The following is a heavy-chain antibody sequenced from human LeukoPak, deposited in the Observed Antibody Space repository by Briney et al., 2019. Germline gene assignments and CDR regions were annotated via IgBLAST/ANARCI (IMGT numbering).Heavy chain of an antibody. V-gene: IGHV4-34*01. J-gene: IGHJ4*02. CDR3: ARARYYGSGSYYRLDY. Sequence: PSETLSLTCAVYGGSFSGYYWSWIRQPPGKGLDWIEEINHSGSTNYNPSLKSRVTISVDTSKNQFSLKLSSVTAADTAVYYCARARYYGSGSYYRLDYWGQGTLVTVSS. D-gene: IGHD3-10*01. CDR2: INHSGST. CDR1: GGSFSGYY.